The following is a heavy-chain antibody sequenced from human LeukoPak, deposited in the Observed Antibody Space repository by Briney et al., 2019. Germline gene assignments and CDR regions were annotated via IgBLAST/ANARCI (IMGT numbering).Heavy chain of an antibody. Sequence: NPSETLSLTCTVSGGSISSYYWSWIRQPPGKGLEWIGYIYYSGSTNYNPSLKSRVTISVDTSKNQFSLKLSSVTAADTAVYYCARDLTGYSDYFDYWGQGTLVTVSS. D-gene: IGHD1-1*01. V-gene: IGHV4-59*01. J-gene: IGHJ4*02. CDR1: GGSISSYY. CDR3: ARDLTGYSDYFDY. CDR2: IYYSGST.